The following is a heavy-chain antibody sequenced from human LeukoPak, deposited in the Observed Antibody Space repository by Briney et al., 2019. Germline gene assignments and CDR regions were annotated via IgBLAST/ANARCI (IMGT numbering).Heavy chain of an antibody. J-gene: IGHJ5*02. V-gene: IGHV4-34*01. D-gene: IGHD1-1*01. CDR2: INHSGST. CDR1: GGSFSGYY. CDR3: ARDRLQLQS. Sequence: SETLSLTCADYGGSFSGYYWSWIRHPPGKGLEWIGEINHSGSTNYNPSLKSRVTISVDTSKNQFSLKLSSVTAADTAVYYCARDRLQLQSWGQGTLVTVSS.